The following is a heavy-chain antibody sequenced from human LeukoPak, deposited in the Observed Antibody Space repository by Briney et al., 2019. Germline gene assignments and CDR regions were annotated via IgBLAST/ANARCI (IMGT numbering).Heavy chain of an antibody. CDR3: TRPTGGGNPSIYYYYMDV. J-gene: IGHJ6*03. CDR1: GGFIRSYH. D-gene: IGHD4-23*01. CDR2: ISYSGYN. V-gene: IGHV4-59*03. Sequence: SETLSLTCSVSGGFIRSYHWSWIRQSPGKGLEWIGYISYSGYNYYNPSLERRVTMSVDTSQNQFSLRLSSVTAADTAVYYCTRPTGGGNPSIYYYYMDVWGKGTTVTVSS.